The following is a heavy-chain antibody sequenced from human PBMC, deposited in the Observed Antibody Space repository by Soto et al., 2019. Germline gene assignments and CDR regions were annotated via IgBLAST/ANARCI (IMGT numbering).Heavy chain of an antibody. Sequence: ASVKVSCKASGYTFTGYYMHWVRQAPGQGLEWMGWINPNSGGTNYAQKFQGWVTMTRDTSISTAYMELSRLRSDDTAVYYGVRGGPIAAAGIFDYWGQGTLVTVSS. V-gene: IGHV1-2*04. J-gene: IGHJ4*02. D-gene: IGHD6-13*01. CDR2: INPNSGGT. CDR3: VRGGPIAAAGIFDY. CDR1: GYTFTGYY.